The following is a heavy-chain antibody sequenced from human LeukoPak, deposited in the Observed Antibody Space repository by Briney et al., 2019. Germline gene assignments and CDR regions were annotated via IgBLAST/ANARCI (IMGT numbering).Heavy chain of an antibody. CDR3: ARHSAYYYGSGSYYTLYYYYYYMDV. CDR1: GGSISSYY. J-gene: IGHJ6*03. D-gene: IGHD3-10*01. V-gene: IGHV4-59*08. Sequence: SETLSLTCTVSGGSISSYYWSWIRQPPGKGLEWIGYIYYSGSTNYNPSLKSRVTISVDTSKNQFSLKLSSVTAADTAVYYCARHSAYYYGSGSYYTLYYYYYYMDVWGKGTTVTISS. CDR2: IYYSGST.